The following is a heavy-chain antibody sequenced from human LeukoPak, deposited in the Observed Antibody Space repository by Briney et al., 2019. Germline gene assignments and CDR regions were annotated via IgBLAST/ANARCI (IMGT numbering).Heavy chain of an antibody. CDR1: GFTFSSYS. V-gene: IGHV3-21*01. CDR3: ARDRARTSYYYDSSGYFGWFDP. CDR2: ISSSSSYI. Sequence: GGSLRLSCAASGFTFSSYSMNRVRQAPGKGLEWVSSISSSSSYIYYADSVKGRFTISRDNAKNSLYLQMNSLRAEDTAVYYCARDRARTSYYYDSSGYFGWFDPWGQGTLVTVSS. J-gene: IGHJ5*02. D-gene: IGHD3-22*01.